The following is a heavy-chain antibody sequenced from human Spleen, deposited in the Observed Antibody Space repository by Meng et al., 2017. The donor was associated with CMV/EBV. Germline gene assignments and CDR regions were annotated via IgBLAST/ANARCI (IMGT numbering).Heavy chain of an antibody. J-gene: IGHJ3*02. Sequence: SGPTLVKPTQTLTLTCTFSGFSLSTTGMRASWIRQPPGKALEWLARIDWDDDKFYSTSLKTRLSISKDTSKNQVVLTMTNMDPVDTATYYCARMGRPSDAFDIWGQGTMVTVSS. CDR2: IDWDDDK. CDR3: ARMGRPSDAFDI. D-gene: IGHD6-25*01. V-gene: IGHV2-70*04. CDR1: GFSLSTTGMR.